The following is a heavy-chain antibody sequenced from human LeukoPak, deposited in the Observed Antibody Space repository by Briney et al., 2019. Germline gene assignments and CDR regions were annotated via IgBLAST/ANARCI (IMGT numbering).Heavy chain of an antibody. CDR3: ARAGLAVAGPFDY. V-gene: IGHV5-51*01. J-gene: IGHJ4*02. Sequence: HGESLKISCKGSGYSFTSFWIGWVRQMPGKGLEWMGIIYPGDSDTRYSPSFQGQVTISADKSISTAYLQWSSLKASDTAMYYCARAGLAVAGPFDYWGQGTLVTVSS. D-gene: IGHD6-19*01. CDR1: GYSFTSFW. CDR2: IYPGDSDT.